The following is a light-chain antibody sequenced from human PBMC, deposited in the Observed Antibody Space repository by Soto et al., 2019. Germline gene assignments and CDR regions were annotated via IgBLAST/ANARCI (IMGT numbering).Light chain of an antibody. CDR2: DAS. CDR3: QHYKSYSWT. CDR1: QSISSW. J-gene: IGKJ1*01. Sequence: DIQMTQSPSTLSASVGDRVTITCRASQSISSWLAWYQQRPGKAPKLLIYDASSLEGGVPSRFSGSGSGTEFTLTINSLQPDDFATYYCQHYKSYSWTFGQGTKVEIK. V-gene: IGKV1-5*01.